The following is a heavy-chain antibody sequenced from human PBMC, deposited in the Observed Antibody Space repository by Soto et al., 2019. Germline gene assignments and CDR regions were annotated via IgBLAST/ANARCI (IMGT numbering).Heavy chain of an antibody. CDR3: WVAAASPPLPRAFDV. CDR2: IYYSGSGST. J-gene: IGHJ3*01. CDR1: SGSITSSTFY. V-gene: IGHV4-39*01. Sequence: QLQLQESGPGLVKPSETLSLTCTVSSGSITSSTFYWGWIRQPPGRGLEWIGSIYYSGSGSTYYNPSLKSRVTISGDTSKDQSSLILSSVTAADTAVYYCWVAAASPPLPRAFDVWGQGTMVTVSS. D-gene: IGHD2-15*01.